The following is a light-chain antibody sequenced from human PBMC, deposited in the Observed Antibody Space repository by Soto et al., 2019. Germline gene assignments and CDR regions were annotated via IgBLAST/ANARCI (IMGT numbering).Light chain of an antibody. CDR1: SSDVGVFHY. Sequence: QPASVSGSPGQSITLSCTGTSSDVGVFHYVSWYQQHPGKAPKLIIYEVNNRPSGVSNRFSGSKSGNTASLTISGLQAEDEADYYCSSYTTSSTVVFGGGTKVTVL. J-gene: IGLJ2*01. CDR2: EVN. CDR3: SSYTTSSTVV. V-gene: IGLV2-14*01.